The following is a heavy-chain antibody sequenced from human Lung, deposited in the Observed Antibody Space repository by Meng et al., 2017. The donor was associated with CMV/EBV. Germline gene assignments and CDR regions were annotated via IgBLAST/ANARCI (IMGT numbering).Heavy chain of an antibody. CDR3: ARGLLGSSSWSYDAFDI. CDR1: GGSVSTGGYY. J-gene: IGHJ3*02. Sequence: SXTLSLXCTVSGGSVSTGGYYWTWIRQPPGKGLEWIGYIYYTGDTHYKSSLRSRLAISLDASKNQVSLKLNSVTAADTAVYYCARGLLGSSSWSYDAFDIXGQGXTVTVSS. CDR2: IYYTGDT. D-gene: IGHD6-13*01. V-gene: IGHV4-61*08.